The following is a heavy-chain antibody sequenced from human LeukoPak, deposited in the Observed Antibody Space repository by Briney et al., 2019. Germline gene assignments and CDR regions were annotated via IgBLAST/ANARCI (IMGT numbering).Heavy chain of an antibody. J-gene: IGHJ4*02. CDR2: IYSGGST. Sequence: GGSLRLSCAASGFTVSSNYMSWVRQAPGKGLEWVSVIYSGGSTYYADSVKGRSTMSRDNSKNTLYLQMDSLRAEDTAVYYCARHRGYCSSTSCYPYYFDYWGQGTLVTVSS. CDR3: ARHRGYCSSTSCYPYYFDY. V-gene: IGHV3-66*04. CDR1: GFTVSSNY. D-gene: IGHD2-2*01.